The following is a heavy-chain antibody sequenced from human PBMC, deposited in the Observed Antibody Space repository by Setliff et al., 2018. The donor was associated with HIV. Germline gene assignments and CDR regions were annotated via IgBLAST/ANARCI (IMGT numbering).Heavy chain of an antibody. CDR2: ISSSGSYT. J-gene: IGHJ4*02. Sequence: GGSLRLSCAASGFTFTNYAMNWVRQAPGKGLEWVSCISSSGSYTYYADSVKGRFTISRDIAKNSLYLQMNSLRAEDTAVYYCARSVPDSAYRPTDYWGQGTQVTVSS. CDR1: GFTFTNYA. D-gene: IGHD3-22*01. V-gene: IGHV3-21*01. CDR3: ARSVPDSAYRPTDY.